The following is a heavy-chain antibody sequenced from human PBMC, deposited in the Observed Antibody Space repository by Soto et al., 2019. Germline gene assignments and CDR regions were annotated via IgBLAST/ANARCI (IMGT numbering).Heavy chain of an antibody. J-gene: IGHJ4*02. CDR3: AKISYDSVHYGNDY. Sequence: EVQLLESGGGLVQPGGSLRLSCAASGFTFSSCAMSWVRQAPGKGLEWVSGISGGGTSTYYADSVKGRFTISRDNSKNTLYLQTNSLRVEDTAIYYCAKISYDSVHYGNDYWGQGTLVTVSS. D-gene: IGHD3-22*01. CDR2: ISGGGTST. V-gene: IGHV3-23*01. CDR1: GFTFSSCA.